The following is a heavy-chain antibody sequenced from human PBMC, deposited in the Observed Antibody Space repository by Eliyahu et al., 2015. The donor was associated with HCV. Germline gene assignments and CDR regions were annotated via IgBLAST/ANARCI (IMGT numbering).Heavy chain of an antibody. CDR3: ARAKGHYYGSGSYLDY. Sequence: QVQLQQWGAGLLKPSETLSLTCAVYGGSFSGYYWSWIRQPPGKGLEWIGEINHSGSTNYNPSLKSRVTISVDTSKNQFSLKLSSVTAADTAVYYCARAKGHYYGSGSYLDYWGQGTLVTVSS. CDR2: INHSGST. D-gene: IGHD3-10*01. J-gene: IGHJ4*02. CDR1: GGSFSGYY. V-gene: IGHV4-34*01.